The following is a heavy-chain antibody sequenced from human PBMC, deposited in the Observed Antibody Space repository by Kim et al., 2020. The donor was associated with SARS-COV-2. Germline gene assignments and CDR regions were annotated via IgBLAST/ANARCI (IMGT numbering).Heavy chain of an antibody. CDR2: IYSGGST. J-gene: IGHJ5*02. V-gene: IGHV3-66*01. Sequence: GGSLRLSCAASGFTVSSNYMSWVRQAPGKGLEWVSVIYSGGSTYYADSVKGRFTISRDNSKNTLYLQMNSLRAEDTAVYYCARDAYCSSTSCSQGDWFDPWGQGNLVTVSS. D-gene: IGHD2-2*01. CDR1: GFTVSSNY. CDR3: ARDAYCSSTSCSQGDWFDP.